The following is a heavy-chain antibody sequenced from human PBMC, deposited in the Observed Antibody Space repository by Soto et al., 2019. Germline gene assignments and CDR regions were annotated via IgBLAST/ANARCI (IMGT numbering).Heavy chain of an antibody. J-gene: IGHJ5*02. D-gene: IGHD6-19*01. CDR3: AREELQEWLGPKTGFAT. CDR1: GFIFSSYA. CDR2: ISYDGNNE. Sequence: QVHLVESGGGVVQPGGSLRLSCAASGFIFSSYAMHWVRRAPGKGLEWVAVISYDGNNEYYADSVKGRFTISRDSSKNTLYLKMNSLRVGDTAVYFCAREELQEWLGPKTGFATWGQGPLVTVSS. V-gene: IGHV3-30*04.